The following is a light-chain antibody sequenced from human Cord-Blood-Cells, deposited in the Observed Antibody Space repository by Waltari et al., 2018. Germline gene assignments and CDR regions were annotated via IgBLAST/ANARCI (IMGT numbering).Light chain of an antibody. J-gene: IGLJ3*02. V-gene: IGLV2-11*01. CDR1: SSDVGGYNY. CDR2: DVS. CDR3: WSYAGSYTLV. Sequence: QSALTQPRSVSGSPGPSVTISCTGTSSDVGGYNYVFWYQQHTCKAPKLRLYDVSKRPSGVPDRFSGSESGNAASLTISGHQAEDEAEYYCWSYAGSYTLVFGGGTKLTVL.